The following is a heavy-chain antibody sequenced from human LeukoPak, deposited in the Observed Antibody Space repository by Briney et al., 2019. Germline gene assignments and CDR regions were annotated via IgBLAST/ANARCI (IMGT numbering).Heavy chain of an antibody. D-gene: IGHD1-14*01. CDR3: ASGMGPYYYYGMDV. CDR2: IYSGGST. V-gene: IGHV3-53*01. CDR1: GFTVSSNY. J-gene: IGHJ6*02. Sequence: GGSLRLSCAASGFTVSSNYMSWVRQAPGKGLKWVSVIYSGGSTYYADSVKGRFTISRDNSKNTLYLQMNSLRAEDTAVYYCASGMGPYYYYGMDVWGQGTTVTVSS.